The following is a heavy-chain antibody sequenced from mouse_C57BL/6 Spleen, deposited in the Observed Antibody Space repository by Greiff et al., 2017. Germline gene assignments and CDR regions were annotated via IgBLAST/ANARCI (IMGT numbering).Heavy chain of an antibody. CDR1: GFTFSSYG. V-gene: IGHV5-6*01. Sequence: EVMLVESGGDLVKPGGSLKLSCAASGFTFSSYGMSWVRQTPDKRLEWVATISSGGSYTYYPDSVKGRFTISRDNAKNTLYLQMSILKSEDTAMYYCARRGLYGSSYWYFDVWGTGTTVTVSS. CDR3: ARRGLYGSSYWYFDV. J-gene: IGHJ1*03. CDR2: ISSGGSYT. D-gene: IGHD1-1*01.